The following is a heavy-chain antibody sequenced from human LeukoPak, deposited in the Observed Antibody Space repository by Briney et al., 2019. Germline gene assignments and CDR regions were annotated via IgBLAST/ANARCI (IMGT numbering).Heavy chain of an antibody. CDR3: VRSLRSADF. J-gene: IGHJ4*02. CDR2: ISPDGSQT. Sequence: PGGSLRVSCAASGFSLSNYWMHWVRQAPGKGLMWVSQISPDGSQTFCADSVKGRFTISRDNAKNTLFLQMDSLRAEDTALYYCVRSLRSADFWGQGTLVTVSS. CDR1: GFSLSNYW. V-gene: IGHV3-74*01.